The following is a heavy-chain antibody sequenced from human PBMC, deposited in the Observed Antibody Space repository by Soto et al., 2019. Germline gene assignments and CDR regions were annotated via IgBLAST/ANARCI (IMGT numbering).Heavy chain of an antibody. CDR3: ARKSAIFGVGPIPPYYYGMDV. V-gene: IGHV1-69*13. J-gene: IGHJ6*02. D-gene: IGHD3-3*01. Sequence: SVKVSCKASGGTFSSYAISWVRQAPGQGLEWMGGISPIFGTANYAQKFQGRVTITADESTSTAYMGLSSLRSEDTAVYYCARKSAIFGVGPIPPYYYGMDVWGQGTTVTVSS. CDR1: GGTFSSYA. CDR2: ISPIFGTA.